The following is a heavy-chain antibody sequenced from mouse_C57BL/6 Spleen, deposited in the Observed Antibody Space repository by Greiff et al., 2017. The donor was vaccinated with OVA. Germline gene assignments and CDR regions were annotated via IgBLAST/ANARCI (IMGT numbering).Heavy chain of an antibody. D-gene: IGHD1-1*01. CDR1: GFSLTSYG. J-gene: IGHJ4*01. Sequence: QVQLKQSGPGLVQPSQSLSITCTVSGFSLTSYGVHWVRQSQGKGLEWLGVIWRGGSTDYNAAFMSRLSITKDNSKSQVFYKMNSLQADDTAIYYCAKNALTTGFYYAMDDWGQGTSVTVSS. V-gene: IGHV2-5*01. CDR2: IWRGGST. CDR3: AKNALTTGFYYAMDD.